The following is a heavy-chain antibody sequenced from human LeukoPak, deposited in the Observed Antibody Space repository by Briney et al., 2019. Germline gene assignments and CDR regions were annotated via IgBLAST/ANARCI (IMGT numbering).Heavy chain of an antibody. CDR2: INPNSGGT. J-gene: IGHJ4*02. D-gene: IGHD3-22*01. CDR1: GYTFNGYY. V-gene: IGHV1-2*02. Sequence: GASVKVSCKASGYTFNGYYKHWVRQAPGQGLEWMGWINPNSGGTNYAQKFQGRVTMTRDTSISTAYMELSRLRSDDTAVYYCARERPNYYDSSGFREGFDYWGQGTLVTVSS. CDR3: ARERPNYYDSSGFREGFDY.